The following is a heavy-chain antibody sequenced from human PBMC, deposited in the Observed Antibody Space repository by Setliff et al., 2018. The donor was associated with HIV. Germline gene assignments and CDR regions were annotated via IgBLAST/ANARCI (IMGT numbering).Heavy chain of an antibody. Sequence: PTQTLTLTCTFSGFSFGISGMRINWIRQPPGKALEWLARIDWDGDKFYNASLKTRLTISKDTFKKQVILTVANVDPADTATYYCARDSGNYAFDYWGLGTLVTVSS. CDR2: IDWDGDK. V-gene: IGHV2-70*04. J-gene: IGHJ4*02. D-gene: IGHD1-26*01. CDR3: ARDSGNYAFDY. CDR1: GFSFGISGMR.